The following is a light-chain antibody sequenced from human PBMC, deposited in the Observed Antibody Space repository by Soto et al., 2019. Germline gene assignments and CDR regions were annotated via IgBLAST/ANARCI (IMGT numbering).Light chain of an antibody. Sequence: EIVLTQSPATLSLSLGERATLSCRASQSVISYLAWYQQKPGQAPRLLIYDASNRATGIPARFSGSGSGTDFTLTISRLEPEDFAVYYCQQRSNWPWTFGQGTKVEIK. CDR2: DAS. CDR3: QQRSNWPWT. V-gene: IGKV3-11*01. J-gene: IGKJ1*01. CDR1: QSVISY.